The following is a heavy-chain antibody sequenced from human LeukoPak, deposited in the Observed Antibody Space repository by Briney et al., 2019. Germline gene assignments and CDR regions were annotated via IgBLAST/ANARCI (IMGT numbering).Heavy chain of an antibody. J-gene: IGHJ3*02. D-gene: IGHD3-10*01. Sequence: SEALSVTRALSGGSISGGGYSWRWLRHPPGRGRECLGYIYHSGSTYYHPSLKSRVPISVDRYKNQFSLKLSSVTAADTAVYYCARGLMVRGVMHDAFDIWGQGTMVAVSS. CDR3: ARGLMVRGVMHDAFDI. CDR1: GGSISGGGYS. CDR2: IYHSGST. V-gene: IGHV4-30-2*01.